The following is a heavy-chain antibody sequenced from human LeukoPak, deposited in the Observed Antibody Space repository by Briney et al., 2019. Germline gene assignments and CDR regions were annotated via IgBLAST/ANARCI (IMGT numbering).Heavy chain of an antibody. CDR2: IYTSGST. V-gene: IGHV4-4*07. CDR1: GGSISSYY. Sequence: PSETLSLTCTVSGGSISSYYWSWIRQPAGKGLEWIGRIYTSGSTNYNPSLKSRVTISVDTSKNQFSLKLSSVTAADTAVYYCARARRIASWIQLWQQGGHAFDIWGQGTMVTVSS. D-gene: IGHD5-18*01. J-gene: IGHJ3*02. CDR3: ARARRIASWIQLWQQGGHAFDI.